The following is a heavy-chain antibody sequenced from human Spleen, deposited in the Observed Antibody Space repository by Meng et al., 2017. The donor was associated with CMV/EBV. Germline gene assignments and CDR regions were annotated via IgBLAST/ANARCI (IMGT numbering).Heavy chain of an antibody. Sequence: QGPGPGRGKPSEPRSLTCAVSGGSISSYYWSWIRQPAGKGLEWIGRIYTSGSTNYNPSLKSRVTMSVDTSKNQFSLKLSSVTAADTAVYYCARELGAAARSYWGQGTLVTVSS. D-gene: IGHD6-13*01. J-gene: IGHJ4*02. CDR3: ARELGAAARSY. V-gene: IGHV4-4*07. CDR1: GGSISSYY. CDR2: IYTSGST.